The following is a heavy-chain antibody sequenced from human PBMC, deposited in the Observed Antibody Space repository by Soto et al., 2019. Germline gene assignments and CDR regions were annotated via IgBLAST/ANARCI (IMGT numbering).Heavy chain of an antibody. Sequence: PSETLSLTCTVSGGSISSSSYYWSWIRQPPGKGLEWIGYIYYSGSTNYNPSLKSRVTISVDTSKNQFSLKLSSVTAADTAVYYCASPRPMVRGAMGAFDIWGQGTMVTVSS. CDR3: ASPRPMVRGAMGAFDI. J-gene: IGHJ3*02. CDR1: GGSISSSSYY. D-gene: IGHD3-10*01. V-gene: IGHV4-61*01. CDR2: IYYSGST.